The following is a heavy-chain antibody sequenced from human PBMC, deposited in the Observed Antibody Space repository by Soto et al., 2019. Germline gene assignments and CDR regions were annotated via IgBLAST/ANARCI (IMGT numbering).Heavy chain of an antibody. J-gene: IGHJ6*02. Sequence: ASVKVSCEDCGYTFTRYGISWVRQAPGQGLEWMGWISGYNGDTTYAQKFQGRVTMTIDTSTSTAYMELRSLASDDTAVYYCAKNGQPPYYYYGLDVWGQGTKVTVSS. CDR2: ISGYNGDT. CDR1: GYTFTRYG. CDR3: AKNGQPPYYYYGLDV. D-gene: IGHD2-8*01. V-gene: IGHV1-18*01.